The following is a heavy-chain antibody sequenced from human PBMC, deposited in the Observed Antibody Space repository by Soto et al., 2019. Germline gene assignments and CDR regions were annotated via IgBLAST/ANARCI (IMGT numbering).Heavy chain of an antibody. D-gene: IGHD2-2*02. CDR1: GGSISSYY. V-gene: IGHV4-4*07. J-gene: IGHJ4*02. Sequence: SETLSLTCTVSGGSISSYYWSWIRQPAGKGLEWIGRIYTSGSTNYNPSLKSRVTMSVDTSKNQFSLKLSSVTAADTAVYYCARDETLVPAAIYFDYWGQGTLVTVPQ. CDR3: ARDETLVPAAIYFDY. CDR2: IYTSGST.